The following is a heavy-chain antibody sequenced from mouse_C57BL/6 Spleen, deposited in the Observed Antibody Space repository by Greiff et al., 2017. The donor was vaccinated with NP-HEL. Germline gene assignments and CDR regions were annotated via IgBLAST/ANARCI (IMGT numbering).Heavy chain of an antibody. Sequence: QVQLQQPGAELVKPGASVKMSCKASGYTFTSYWITWVKQRPGQGLEWIGDIYPGSGSTNYNEKFKSKATLTVDTSSSTAYMQLSSLTSADSAVYYCARSYYGSPWYFDVWGTGTTVTVSS. CDR2: IYPGSGST. CDR1: GYTFTSYW. D-gene: IGHD1-1*01. V-gene: IGHV1-55*01. CDR3: ARSYYGSPWYFDV. J-gene: IGHJ1*03.